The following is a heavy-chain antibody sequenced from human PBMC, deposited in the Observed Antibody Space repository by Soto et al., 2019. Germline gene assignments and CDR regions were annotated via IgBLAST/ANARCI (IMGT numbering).Heavy chain of an antibody. CDR1: GGSVSSGSYY. CDR3: ARTNDFWSGTLRHDAFDI. D-gene: IGHD3-3*01. V-gene: IGHV4-61*01. CDR2: FYSSGST. Sequence: PSETLSLTCAVSGGSVSSGSYYWSWIRQPPGKGLEWIGSFYSSGSTSYNPSLESRVTISVDTSKNQFSLKLSSVTAADTAVYYCARTNDFWSGTLRHDAFDIWGQGTTVTVSS. J-gene: IGHJ3*02.